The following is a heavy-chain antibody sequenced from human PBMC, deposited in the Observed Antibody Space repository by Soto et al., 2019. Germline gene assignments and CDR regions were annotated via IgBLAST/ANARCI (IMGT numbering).Heavy chain of an antibody. D-gene: IGHD3-10*01. J-gene: IGHJ6*02. Sequence: EVQVVESGGGLVQPGGSLRLSCAASGFTFSNYWIHWVRQAPGKGLVWVSRINSDGTSTSYADSVKGRFTISRDNAKNTLYLQMNSLRVEDTAVYYGARAVRSGSYPYYYYGMDVWGQGTTVTVSS. CDR2: INSDGTST. V-gene: IGHV3-74*01. CDR1: GFTFSNYW. CDR3: ARAVRSGSYPYYYYGMDV.